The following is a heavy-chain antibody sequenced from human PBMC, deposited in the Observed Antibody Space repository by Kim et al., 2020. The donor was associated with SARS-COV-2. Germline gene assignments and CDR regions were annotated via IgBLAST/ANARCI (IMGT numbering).Heavy chain of an antibody. V-gene: IGHV1-8*01. CDR3: ARSYSLDRGDY. Sequence: GYAQKFQGRVTMTRNTSISTAYMELSSLRSEDTAVYYCARSYSLDRGDYWGQGTLVTVSS. J-gene: IGHJ4*02. D-gene: IGHD2-21*01.